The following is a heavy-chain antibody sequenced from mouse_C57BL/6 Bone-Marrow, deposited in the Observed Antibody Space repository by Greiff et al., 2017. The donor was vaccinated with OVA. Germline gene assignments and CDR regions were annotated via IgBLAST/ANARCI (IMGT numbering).Heavy chain of an antibody. J-gene: IGHJ4*01. CDR2: IYPGSGST. CDR1: GYTFTSYW. CDR3: EREYYGSSPWLDY. Sequence: VQLQQPGAELVKPGASVKMSCKASGYTFTSYWITWVKQRPGQGLEWIGDIYPGSGSTNYNEKFKSKATLTVDTSSSTAYMQLSSLTSEDSAVYYCEREYYGSSPWLDYWGQGTSVTVSS. D-gene: IGHD1-1*01. V-gene: IGHV1-55*01.